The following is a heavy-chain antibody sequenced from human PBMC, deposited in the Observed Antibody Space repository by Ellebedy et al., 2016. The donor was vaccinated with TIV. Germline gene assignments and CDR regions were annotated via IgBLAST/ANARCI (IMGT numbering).Heavy chain of an antibody. CDR2: ISTSSSYT. Sequence: GESLKISCVASGFTFSDYYMSWIRQAPGKGLEWVSTISTSSSYTKCADSVKGRFTVSRDDAKNSPYLHMNSLKAEDTAVYYCVRTGRPWFDYWGQGTLVTVPS. CDR1: GFTFSDYY. CDR3: VRTGRPWFDY. J-gene: IGHJ4*02. V-gene: IGHV3-11*06. D-gene: IGHD2-8*02.